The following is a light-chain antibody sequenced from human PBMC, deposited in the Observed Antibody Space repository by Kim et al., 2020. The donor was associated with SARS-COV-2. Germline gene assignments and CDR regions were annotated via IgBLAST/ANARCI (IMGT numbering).Light chain of an antibody. CDR3: SSYTSSSTLL. J-gene: IGLJ3*02. CDR1: SSDVGGYNY. Sequence: GQSHTISCTGTSSDVGGYNYVSWYQQHPGKAPKLMIYDVSNRPSGVSNRFSGSKSGNTASLTISGLQAEDEADYYCSSYTSSSTLLFGGGTQLTVL. V-gene: IGLV2-14*03. CDR2: DVS.